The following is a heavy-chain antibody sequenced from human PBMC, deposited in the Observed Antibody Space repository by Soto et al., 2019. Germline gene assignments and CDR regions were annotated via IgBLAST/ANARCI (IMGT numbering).Heavy chain of an antibody. CDR2: ISGSGGSSGP. Sequence: EVQLLESGGGLVQPGGSLRLSCVASGFTFSTYTMSWVRQAPGKGLEWVSVISGSGGSSGPSYADSVQGRFSISRDNTRNTLYLQMNSLRGEDTAMYYCAKARCSTANCYFPEYWGQGTRVTVSS. CDR1: GFTFSTYT. J-gene: IGHJ4*02. D-gene: IGHD2-2*01. V-gene: IGHV3-23*01. CDR3: AKARCSTANCYFPEY.